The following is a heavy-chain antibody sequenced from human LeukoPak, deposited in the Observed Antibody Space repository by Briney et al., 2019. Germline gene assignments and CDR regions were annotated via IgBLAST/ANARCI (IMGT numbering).Heavy chain of an antibody. Sequence: ASVKVSCKASGYTFTSYGITAVRQAPGQGLEWMGWISAYNGNTKYAQKLQGRATMTTDTCTSTAYMELRSLRSDDTVVYYCARVLVVSSPSDAFDIWGQGTMVTVSS. CDR3: ARVLVVSSPSDAFDI. CDR2: ISAYNGNT. V-gene: IGHV1-18*01. CDR1: GYTFTSYG. J-gene: IGHJ3*02. D-gene: IGHD3-22*01.